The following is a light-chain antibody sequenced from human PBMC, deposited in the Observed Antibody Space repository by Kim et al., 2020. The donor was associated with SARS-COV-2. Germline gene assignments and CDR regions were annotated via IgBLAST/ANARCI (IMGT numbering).Light chain of an antibody. Sequence: ASAGDRVTIACRASQGIRNDLGWYQQKPGKDPKRLIYATSTLQNGVPSRFSGGGSGTEFTLTISSRQPEDLATYYCLQYNGFPFTFGPGTKVDIK. V-gene: IGKV1-17*01. CDR1: QGIRND. CDR3: LQYNGFPFT. J-gene: IGKJ3*01. CDR2: ATS.